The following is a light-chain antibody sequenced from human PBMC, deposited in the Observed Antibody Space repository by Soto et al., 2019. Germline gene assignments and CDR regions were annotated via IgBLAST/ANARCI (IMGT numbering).Light chain of an antibody. CDR3: AIWDDSVDGWV. CDR2: EVS. CDR1: SSDVGGYNF. J-gene: IGLJ3*02. V-gene: IGLV2-14*01. Sequence: QSVLTQPASVSGSPGQSIIISCTGTSSDVGGYNFVSWYQQHPGKAPKLMIYEVSNRPSGVSNRFSGSKSGNTASLTISGLQYDDEGDYYCAIWDDSVDGWVFGGGTKLTVL.